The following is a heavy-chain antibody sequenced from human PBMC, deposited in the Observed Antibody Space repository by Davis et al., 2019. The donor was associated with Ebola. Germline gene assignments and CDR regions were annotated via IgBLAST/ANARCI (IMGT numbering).Heavy chain of an antibody. D-gene: IGHD3-10*01. CDR1: GFTFSSYS. CDR3: ARDQYYYGSGSYYIYFDY. Sequence: GGSLRLPCAASGFTFSSYSMNWVRQAPGKGLEWVSSISSSSSYIYYADSVKGRFTISRDNAKNSLYLQMNSLRAEDTAVYYCARDQYYYGSGSYYIYFDYWGQGTLVTVSS. CDR2: ISSSSSYI. V-gene: IGHV3-21*01. J-gene: IGHJ4*02.